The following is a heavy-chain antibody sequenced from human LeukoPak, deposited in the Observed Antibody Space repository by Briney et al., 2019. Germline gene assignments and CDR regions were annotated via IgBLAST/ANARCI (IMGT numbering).Heavy chain of an antibody. CDR3: ARDIYYYGSGSPFDY. Sequence: GGSLRLSCSASGFTISSYYMAWVRQAPGKGLEWVSVIYHSGNTDYADSVKGRFTISRDNAKNSVYLQMNSLKAEDTAVYYCARDIYYYGSGSPFDYWGQGTLVTVSS. CDR1: GFTISSYY. D-gene: IGHD3-10*01. J-gene: IGHJ4*02. V-gene: IGHV3-69-1*02. CDR2: IYHSGNT.